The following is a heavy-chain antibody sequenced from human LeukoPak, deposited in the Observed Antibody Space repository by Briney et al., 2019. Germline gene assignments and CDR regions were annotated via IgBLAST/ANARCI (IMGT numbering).Heavy chain of an antibody. V-gene: IGHV1-2*02. CDR2: IHPNSGGT. J-gene: IGHJ4*02. CDR3: ARGGSSLVF. D-gene: IGHD6-13*01. CDR1: GYSFTDYY. Sequence: ASVKVSCKASGYSFTDYYMHWVRQAPGQGLEWMGWIHPNSGGTNYAQKFQGRVTMTTDTSISTAYMELSRLTSDDTAVFYRARGGSSLVFWGQGTLVTVSS.